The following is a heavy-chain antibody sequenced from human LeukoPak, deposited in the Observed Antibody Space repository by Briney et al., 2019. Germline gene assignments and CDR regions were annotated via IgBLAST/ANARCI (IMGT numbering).Heavy chain of an antibody. V-gene: IGHV4-34*01. J-gene: IGHJ4*02. Sequence: SETLSLTCAVYGGSFSGYYWSWIRQPPGKGLEWIGEINHSGSTNYNPSLQSRVTLSVDTSKNQFSLSLRSVTAADTAVYYCARGAPGYWGQGTLVTVSS. CDR1: GGSFSGYY. CDR3: ARGAPGY. CDR2: INHSGST.